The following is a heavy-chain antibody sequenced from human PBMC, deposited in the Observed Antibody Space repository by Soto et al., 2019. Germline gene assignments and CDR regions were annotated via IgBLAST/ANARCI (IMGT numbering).Heavy chain of an antibody. CDR3: ARRLDGNRGY. V-gene: IGHV3-74*01. D-gene: IGHD3-16*01. CDR2: INSDGSST. Sequence: EVQLVESGGGLVQPGGSLRLSCAASGFTFSSYWMHWVRQAPGKGLVWVSRINSDGSSTSYAESVKGRFTISRDNATYTRQLQMNGLRAEAAAAYYCARRLDGNRGYWGQGTLVTVSS. CDR1: GFTFSSYW. J-gene: IGHJ1*01.